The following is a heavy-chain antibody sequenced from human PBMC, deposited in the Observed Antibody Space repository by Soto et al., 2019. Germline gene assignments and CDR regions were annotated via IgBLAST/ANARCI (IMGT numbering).Heavy chain of an antibody. J-gene: IGHJ4*02. CDR1: GFTFSSYA. CDR2: ISGSGGST. V-gene: IGHV3-23*01. Sequence: GGSLRLSCAASGFTFSSYAMRWVRQAPVKGLEWVSAISGSGGSTYYADSVKGRFTISRDNSKNTLYLQMNSLRAEDTAVYYWARRGRGSSYDYGGREPRATVP. CDR3: ARRGRGSSYDY. D-gene: IGHD1-26*01.